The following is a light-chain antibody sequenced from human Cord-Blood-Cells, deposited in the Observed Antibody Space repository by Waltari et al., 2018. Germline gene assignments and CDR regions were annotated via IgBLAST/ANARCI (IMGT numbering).Light chain of an antibody. J-gene: IGKJ3*01. V-gene: IGKV3-15*01. Sequence: EIVMTQSPATLSVSPGERATLSCRASQSVSSNLAWYQQKPGQAPRLLIYGASTRATXXPXRFSGSGSGTEFTLTISSLQSEDFAVYYCQQYNNWPPFTFGPGTKVDIK. CDR1: QSVSSN. CDR3: QQYNNWPPFT. CDR2: GAS.